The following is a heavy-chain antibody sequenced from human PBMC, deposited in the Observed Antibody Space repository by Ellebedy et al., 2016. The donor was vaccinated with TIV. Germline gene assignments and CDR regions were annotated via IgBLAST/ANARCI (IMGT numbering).Heavy chain of an antibody. Sequence: PGGSLRLSCAASGFPVVSHFMSWVRQAPGRGPDCVSIIYSTGTTDSADSVRGRFPISRDSAKNTLYLQMNSLRVEDTAVDYCARKSDTLLFAGGDCWGQGTLVTVSS. CDR1: GFPVVSHF. CDR2: IYSTGTT. D-gene: IGHD3-16*01. CDR3: ARKSDTLLFAGGDC. V-gene: IGHV3-66*01. J-gene: IGHJ4*02.